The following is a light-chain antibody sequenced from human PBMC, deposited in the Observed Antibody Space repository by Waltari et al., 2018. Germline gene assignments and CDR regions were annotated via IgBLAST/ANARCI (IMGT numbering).Light chain of an antibody. CDR1: SSAGGGVNY. J-gene: IGLJ2*01. Sequence: QSALTQPAAGAGSPGQSITHSRPGTSSAGGGVNYFSRYQQHPGKAPKLMIYDVTNRPSGVSDRFSGSKSGNTASLAISGLQAEDEADYYCSSYTSSSTLGVFGGGTKLTVL. CDR2: DVT. CDR3: SSYTSSSTLGV. V-gene: IGLV2-14*03.